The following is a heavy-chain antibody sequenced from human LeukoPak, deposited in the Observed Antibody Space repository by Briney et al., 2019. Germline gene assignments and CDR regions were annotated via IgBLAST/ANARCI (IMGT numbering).Heavy chain of an antibody. CDR1: GFTFRNYV. CDR3: AREVGTPQAFDI. D-gene: IGHD1-26*01. Sequence: PGGSLRLSCAASGFTFRNYVMSWVRQTPEKGLEWVSAITGDGGGTNHADSVKGRFTIFRDNSKNTLYLQMNSLRAEDTAVYYCAREVGTPQAFDIWGQGIMVTVSS. V-gene: IGHV3-23*01. CDR2: ITGDGGGT. J-gene: IGHJ3*02.